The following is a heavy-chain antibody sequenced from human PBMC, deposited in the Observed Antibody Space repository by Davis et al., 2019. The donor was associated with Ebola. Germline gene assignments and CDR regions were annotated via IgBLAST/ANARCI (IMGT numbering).Heavy chain of an antibody. CDR1: GFTFSSYS. V-gene: IGHV3-48*02. CDR3: AGATGYYRHGMDV. Sequence: GESLKISCAASGFTFSSYSMNWVRQAPGKGLEWVSYISSSSSTIYYADSVKGRFTISRDNAKNSLYLQMNSLRDEDTAVYYCAGATGYYRHGMDVWGQGTTVTVSS. CDR2: ISSSSSTI. D-gene: IGHD3-9*01. J-gene: IGHJ6*02.